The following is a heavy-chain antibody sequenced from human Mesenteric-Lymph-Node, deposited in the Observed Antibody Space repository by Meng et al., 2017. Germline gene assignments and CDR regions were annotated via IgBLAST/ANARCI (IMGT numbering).Heavy chain of an antibody. CDR2: INHSGST. V-gene: IGHV4-34*01. CDR3: ARAAGAAEYFQH. Sequence: QVQLTQWCAGLCKPSETLSLTCAVYGGSFSGYYWSWIRQPPGKGLEWIGEINHSGSTNYNPSLKSRVTISVDTSKNQFSLKLSSVTAADTAVYYCARAAGAAEYFQHWGQGTLVTVSS. CDR1: GGSFSGYY. J-gene: IGHJ1*01. D-gene: IGHD1-26*01.